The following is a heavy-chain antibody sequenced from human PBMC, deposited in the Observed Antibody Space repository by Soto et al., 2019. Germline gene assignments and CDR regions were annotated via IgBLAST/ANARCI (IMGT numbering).Heavy chain of an antibody. V-gene: IGHV1-3*01. CDR2: INAGNGNT. D-gene: IGHD3-10*01. CDR1: GYTFTSYA. Sequence: GASVKVSCTASGYTFTSYAMHWVRQAPGQRLEWMGWINAGNGNTKYSQKFQGRVIITRDTSARTAYMELSSLRSADTAVYYCAGDLLVRGVALYYFDYWAQGTLVTVSS. CDR3: AGDLLVRGVALYYFDY. J-gene: IGHJ4*02.